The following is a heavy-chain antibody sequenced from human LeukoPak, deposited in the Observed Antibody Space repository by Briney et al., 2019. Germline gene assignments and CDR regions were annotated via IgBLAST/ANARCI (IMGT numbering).Heavy chain of an antibody. CDR3: ARVPRYSSGWYGYYFDY. D-gene: IGHD6-19*01. Sequence: ASVKVSCKAPGYTFTGYYMHWVRQAPGQGLEWMGWINPNSGGTNYAQKFQGRVTMTRDTSISTAYMELSRLRSDDTAVYYCARVPRYSSGWYGYYFDYWGQGTLVTVSS. CDR2: INPNSGGT. J-gene: IGHJ4*02. CDR1: GYTFTGYY. V-gene: IGHV1-2*02.